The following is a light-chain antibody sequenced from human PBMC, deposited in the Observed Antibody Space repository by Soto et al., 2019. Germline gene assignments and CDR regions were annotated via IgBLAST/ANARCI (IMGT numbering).Light chain of an antibody. CDR1: SSNIGPNT. Sequence: QSVLTQPPSASGTPGQRVTISCSGSSSNIGPNTVNWYQQLPGTAPKLLIYSNDQRPSGVPARFSGSKSGTSASLAISGLQSEDEADYYFAAWDDTLDGPIFGGGTKLTVL. CDR2: SND. CDR3: AAWDDTLDGPI. V-gene: IGLV1-44*01. J-gene: IGLJ2*01.